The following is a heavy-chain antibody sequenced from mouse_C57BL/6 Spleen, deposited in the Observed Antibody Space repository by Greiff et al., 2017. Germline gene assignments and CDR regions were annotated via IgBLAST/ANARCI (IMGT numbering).Heavy chain of an antibody. CDR1: GYTFTSSW. D-gene: IGHD1-1*01. J-gene: IGHJ2*01. V-gene: IGHV1-69*01. CDR3: ARKSSTVPYYSDD. Sequence: QVQLQQPGAELVMPGASVKLSCKASGYTFTSSWLHWVKQRPGQGLEWIGELDPSDTYTNSTQKFKGKSTLTVDKSSSTAYMQLSSLTSGDSAVYDCARKSSTVPYYSDDWGQGTTLRVFS. CDR2: LDPSDTYT.